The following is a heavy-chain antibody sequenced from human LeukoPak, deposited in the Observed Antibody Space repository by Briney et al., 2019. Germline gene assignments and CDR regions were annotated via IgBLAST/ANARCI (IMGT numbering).Heavy chain of an antibody. Sequence: GGSLRLSCVASGFPFSSYWMTWVRQAPGKGLEWVANIKQDGSKKSYVDSVKGRFTISRDNANNFLYLQMNSLRAEDTALYYCARAYKDRSLAGKKEFFQHWGQGTLVTVSS. CDR3: ARAYKDRSLAGKKEFFQH. CDR2: IKQDGSKK. V-gene: IGHV3-7*03. D-gene: IGHD6-19*01. CDR1: GFPFSSYW. J-gene: IGHJ1*01.